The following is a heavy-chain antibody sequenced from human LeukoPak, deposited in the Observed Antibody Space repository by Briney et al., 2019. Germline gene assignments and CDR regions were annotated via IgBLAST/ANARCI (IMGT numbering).Heavy chain of an antibody. V-gene: IGHV3-30*02. CDR1: GFTFSSYG. CDR2: IRYDGSNK. CDR3: AGNSGSYYSDWFDP. J-gene: IGHJ5*02. Sequence: PGGSLRLSCAASGFTFSSYGMHWVRQAPGKGLEWVAFIRYDGSNKYYADSVKGRFTISRDNAKNSLYLQMNSLRAEDTAVYYCAGNSGSYYSDWFDPWGQGTLVTVSS. D-gene: IGHD1-26*01.